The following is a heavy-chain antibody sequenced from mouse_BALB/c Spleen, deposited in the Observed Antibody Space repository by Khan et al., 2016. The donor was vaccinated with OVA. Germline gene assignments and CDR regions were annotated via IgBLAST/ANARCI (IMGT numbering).Heavy chain of an antibody. CDR3: ASESIDY. CDR2: INPTSGYT. CDR1: GYTFTSYW. V-gene: IGHV1-7*01. J-gene: IGHJ2*01. Sequence: VQLQQSGAELAKPGASVKMSCKASGYTFTSYWMHWIKQRPGQGLEWIGYINPTSGYTDYNQKFKDKATLTADKSSSTAYMQLNSLTSDDSAVNYFASESIDYWGQGTTLTVSS.